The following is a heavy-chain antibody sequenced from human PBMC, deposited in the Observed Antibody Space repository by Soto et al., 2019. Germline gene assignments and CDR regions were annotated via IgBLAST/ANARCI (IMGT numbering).Heavy chain of an antibody. CDR2: IFSNDEK. J-gene: IGHJ4*02. D-gene: IGHD4-4*01. Sequence: SGPTLVNPTETLTLTCTVSGFSLSNARMGVSWIRQPPGKALEWLAHIFSNDEKSYSTSLKSRLTISKDTSKSQVVLTMTNMDPVDTATYYCARLRDTVGTIDYWRQGTLATVSS. V-gene: IGHV2-26*01. CDR1: GFSLSNARMG. CDR3: ARLRDTVGTIDY.